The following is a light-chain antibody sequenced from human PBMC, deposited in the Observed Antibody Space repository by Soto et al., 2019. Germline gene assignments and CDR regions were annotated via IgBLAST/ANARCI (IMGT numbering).Light chain of an antibody. CDR2: DAS. V-gene: IGKV3-15*01. Sequence: EIVLTQSPGTLSLSPGERATLSCRASQSVSNNYLAWYQQKPSQAPRLLIYDASNRATGIPARFNGTRSGTEFTLPISSMQSEDFAVYHCQQYNNRVTFGPGTKVDIK. CDR1: QSVSNN. J-gene: IGKJ3*01. CDR3: QQYNNRVT.